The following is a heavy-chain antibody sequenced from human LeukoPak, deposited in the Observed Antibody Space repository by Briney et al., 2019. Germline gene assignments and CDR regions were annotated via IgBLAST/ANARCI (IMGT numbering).Heavy chain of an antibody. CDR3: ARRDYGGKHFDY. V-gene: IGHV5-51*01. CDR1: GYSFNSYW. D-gene: IGHD4-23*01. Sequence: GESLQISCQGSGYSFNSYWIGWVRQMPGKGLEWMGIIYPGDSDTRYSPSFQGQVTISADKSISTAYVQWSSLKASDTAIYYCARRDYGGKHFDYWGQGTLVTVSS. CDR2: IYPGDSDT. J-gene: IGHJ4*02.